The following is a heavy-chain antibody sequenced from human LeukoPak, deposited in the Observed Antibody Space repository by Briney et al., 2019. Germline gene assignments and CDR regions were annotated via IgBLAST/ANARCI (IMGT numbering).Heavy chain of an antibody. J-gene: IGHJ4*02. Sequence: GGSLRLSCSASGLTVTNAWMNWVRQAPGEGLEWVGRMKSKVDGGTVDYAAAVKGRFIISRDDSKNTLFLQMNRLKTEDTATYHCTKDPPLTGGVYSAHWGPGTLVIVSS. CDR1: GLTVTNAW. CDR2: MKSKVDGGTV. V-gene: IGHV3-15*07. CDR3: TKDPPLTGGVYSAH. D-gene: IGHD7-27*01.